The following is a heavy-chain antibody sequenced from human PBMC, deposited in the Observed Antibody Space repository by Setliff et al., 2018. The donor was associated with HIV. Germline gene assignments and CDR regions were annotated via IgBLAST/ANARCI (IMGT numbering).Heavy chain of an antibody. D-gene: IGHD1-26*01. Sequence: SETLSLTCVVSGGSISSTTSYWGWIRQPPGKGLEYIGSFYYSGSTYYNPSLKSRVTISVDTSKNQISLRLSSVTAADTAVYYCARITGDSGHPRFFDYWGQGTLVTVS. CDR1: GGSISSTTSY. CDR2: FYYSGST. V-gene: IGHV4-39*01. CDR3: ARITGDSGHPRFFDY. J-gene: IGHJ4*02.